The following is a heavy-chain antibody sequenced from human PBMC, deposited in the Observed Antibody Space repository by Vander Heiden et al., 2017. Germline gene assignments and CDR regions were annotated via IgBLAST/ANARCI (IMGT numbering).Heavy chain of an antibody. CDR1: GRTFSSHA. CDR3: AKGITMVPGGKTYYYYGMDV. V-gene: IGHV1-69*01. Sequence: QVQLVQSGAEVKQPGSSVKVSCKASGRTFSSHATPLVRQAPGQGLEWMGGIIPIFGTASYAQKLQGRVTITADESTSTAYMERSRMRSEQTPVYYCAKGITMVPGGKTYYYYGMDVWGQGTTVTVSS. CDR2: IIPIFGTA. D-gene: IGHD3-10*01. J-gene: IGHJ6*02.